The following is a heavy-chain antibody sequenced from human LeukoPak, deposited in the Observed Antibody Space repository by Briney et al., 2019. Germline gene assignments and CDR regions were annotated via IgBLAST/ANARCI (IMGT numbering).Heavy chain of an antibody. V-gene: IGHV3-23*01. D-gene: IGHD3-10*01. CDR1: GFTFSSYA. Sequence: GGSLRLSCAASGFTFSSYAMSWVRQAPGKGLEWVSAIRGSGGSTYYADSVKGRFTISRDNSKNTLYLQMNSLRAEDTAVYYCAKGLGSGSGYFDYWGQGTLVTVSS. J-gene: IGHJ4*02. CDR3: AKGLGSGSGYFDY. CDR2: IRGSGGST.